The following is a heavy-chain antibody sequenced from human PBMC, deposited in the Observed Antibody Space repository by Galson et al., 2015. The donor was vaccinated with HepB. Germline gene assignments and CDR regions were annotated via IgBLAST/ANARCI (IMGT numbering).Heavy chain of an antibody. CDR1: GYSFTSYW. V-gene: IGHV5-51*01. J-gene: IGHJ3*02. D-gene: IGHD5-12*01. Sequence: QSGAEVKKPGESLKISCKGSGYSFTSYWIGWVRRMPGKGLEWMGIIYPGDSDTRYSPSFQGQATISADKSISTAYLQWSSLKASDTAMYYCARQKYSGYDYDAFDIWGQGTMVTVSS. CDR2: IYPGDSDT. CDR3: ARQKYSGYDYDAFDI.